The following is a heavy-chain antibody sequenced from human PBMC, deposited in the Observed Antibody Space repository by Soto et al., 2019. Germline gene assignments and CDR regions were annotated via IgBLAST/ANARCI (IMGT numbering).Heavy chain of an antibody. D-gene: IGHD3-22*01. Sequence: EVQLLESGGGLVQPGGSLRLSCAASGFTFSSYAMSWVRQAPGKGLEWVSAISGSGGSTYYADSVKGRFTISRDNSKNTLYLQMNCLRAEDTAVYYCAKETGVAYYDSSGYFDYWGQGTLVTVSS. CDR3: AKETGVAYYDSSGYFDY. CDR2: ISGSGGST. V-gene: IGHV3-23*01. J-gene: IGHJ4*02. CDR1: GFTFSSYA.